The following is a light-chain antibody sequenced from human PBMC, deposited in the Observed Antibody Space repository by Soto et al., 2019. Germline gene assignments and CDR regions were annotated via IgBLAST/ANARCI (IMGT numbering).Light chain of an antibody. J-gene: IGKJ1*01. CDR3: LQDYTYPPT. CDR1: QDIKND. Sequence: AIQMTQSPSARAASVGHRINITCRASQDIKNDLGWFQQKPGSDPTLLISDASNLRSGVPSRFSGSGYGTDFTLFISGLQPEDFASYFCLQDYTYPPTFGQGTKVDIK. V-gene: IGKV1-6*01. CDR2: DAS.